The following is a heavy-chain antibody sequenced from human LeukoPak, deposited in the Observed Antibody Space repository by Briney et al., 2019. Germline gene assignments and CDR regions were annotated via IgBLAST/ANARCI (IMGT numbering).Heavy chain of an antibody. J-gene: IGHJ4*02. CDR3: AKDSLRERIVGSTTRGVNDY. CDR1: GFILSSYA. Sequence: GGSLRLSCAASGFILSSYAMHWVRQAPGKGLEWVAFIRYDGRNKYYADSVKGRFTISRDNSKNTLYLQMNSLRGEDTAVYYCAKDSLRERIVGSTTRGVNDYWGQGTLVTVSS. D-gene: IGHD1-26*01. CDR2: IRYDGRNK. V-gene: IGHV3-30*02.